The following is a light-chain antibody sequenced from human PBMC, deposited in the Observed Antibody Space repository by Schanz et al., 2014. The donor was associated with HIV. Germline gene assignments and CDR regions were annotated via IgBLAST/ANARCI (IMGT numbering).Light chain of an antibody. CDR1: QSVSNRY. CDR2: DAS. CDR3: QQYGSSPRT. Sequence: EIVLTQSPGTLSLSPGEGVTLSCRASQSVSNRYLAWYQQRPGQAPRLLMYDASSRATGFPDRFRGSGSGTDFTLTISRLEPEDCAVYYCQQYGSSPRTFGQGTKVEIK. V-gene: IGKV3-20*01. J-gene: IGKJ1*01.